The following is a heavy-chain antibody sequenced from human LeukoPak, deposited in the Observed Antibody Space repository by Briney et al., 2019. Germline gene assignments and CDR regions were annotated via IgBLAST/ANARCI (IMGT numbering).Heavy chain of an antibody. J-gene: IGHJ4*02. Sequence: ASVKVSCKSSRYTFTSYAMHWVRQAPGQRPEWMGWIIVGSGKTKYSQKFQGRVTFTRDTSATTVYMELSSLTSEDTAAYYCAREARLTAHLDYWGQGTLVTVSS. V-gene: IGHV1-3*01. CDR1: RYTFTSYA. CDR3: AREARLTAHLDY. D-gene: IGHD2-21*02. CDR2: IIVGSGKT.